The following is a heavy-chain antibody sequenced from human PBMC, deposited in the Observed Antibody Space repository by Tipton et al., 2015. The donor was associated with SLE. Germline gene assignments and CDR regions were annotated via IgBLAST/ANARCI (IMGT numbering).Heavy chain of an antibody. D-gene: IGHD3-22*01. Sequence: TLSLTCTVSGASISRYYLTWMRQPPGKGLDWVGYISDSGSSNYNPSLKSRVTISVDTSKNQFSLKLSSVTAADTAVYYCARDEYRYDTTGYHLLGHFDFWGQGTLVTVSS. CDR3: ARDEYRYDTTGYHLLGHFDF. J-gene: IGHJ4*02. V-gene: IGHV4-59*12. CDR2: ISDSGSS. CDR1: GASISRYY.